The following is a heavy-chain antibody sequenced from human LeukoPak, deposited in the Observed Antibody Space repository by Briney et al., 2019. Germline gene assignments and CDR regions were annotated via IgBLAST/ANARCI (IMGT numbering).Heavy chain of an antibody. CDR2: ISWNSGSI. CDR1: GFTFDDYA. Sequence: PGGSLRLSCAASGFTFDDYAMHWVRHAPGKGLEWVSGISWNSGSIGYADSVKGRFAISRDNAKNSLYLQMNSLRAEDTALYYCAKHSSGGSGSYTFDYWGQGTLVTVSS. D-gene: IGHD3-10*01. CDR3: AKHSSGGSGSYTFDY. J-gene: IGHJ4*02. V-gene: IGHV3-9*01.